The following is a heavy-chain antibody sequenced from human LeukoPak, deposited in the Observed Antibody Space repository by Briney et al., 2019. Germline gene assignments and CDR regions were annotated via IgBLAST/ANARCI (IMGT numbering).Heavy chain of an antibody. CDR2: ISYDGSNK. CDR1: GFTFSSYA. CDR3: ARPYCGGACSKADY. Sequence: PGGSLRLSCAASGFTFSSYAMHWVRQAPGKGLEWVAVISYDGSNKYYADSVKGRFTISRDNSKNTLYLQMNSLRAEDTAVYYCARPYCGGACSKADYGGQGPLVTVSS. J-gene: IGHJ4*02. V-gene: IGHV3-30-3*01. D-gene: IGHD2-21*02.